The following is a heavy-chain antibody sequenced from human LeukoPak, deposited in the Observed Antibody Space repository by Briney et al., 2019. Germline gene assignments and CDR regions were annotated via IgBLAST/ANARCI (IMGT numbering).Heavy chain of an antibody. CDR2: ISSSGSTI. J-gene: IGHJ4*02. CDR1: GFTLSSYE. D-gene: IGHD1-26*01. CDR3: AKVKAGATFFDY. V-gene: IGHV3-48*03. Sequence: GGSLRLSCAASGFTLSSYEMNWVRQAPGKGLEWVSYISSSGSTIYYADSVKGRFTISRDNSKNTLYLQMNSLRAEDTAVYYCAKVKAGATFFDYWGQGTLVTVSS.